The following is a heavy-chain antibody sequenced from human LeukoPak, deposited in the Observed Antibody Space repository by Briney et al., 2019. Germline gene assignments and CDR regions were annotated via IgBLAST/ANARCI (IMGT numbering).Heavy chain of an antibody. D-gene: IGHD1-26*01. CDR2: IYHSGST. J-gene: IGHJ6*03. Sequence: SETLSLTCTVSGYSISSGYSWGSLRPPPGEGLEWIGSIYHSGSTYYNPCLKSHVTISVDTSKNQFSLKLSSVTAADRAVYYCGRDRTISGYSGSSYYYYYYMDVWGKGATATISS. CDR1: GYSISSGYS. V-gene: IGHV4-38-2*02. CDR3: GRDRTISGYSGSSYYYYYYMDV.